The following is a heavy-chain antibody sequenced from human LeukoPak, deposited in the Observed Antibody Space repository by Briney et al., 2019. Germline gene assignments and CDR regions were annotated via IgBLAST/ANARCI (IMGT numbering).Heavy chain of an antibody. Sequence: ASVKVSCTASGYTFTIYYMHWVRQAPGQGLEWMGIINPSGGSTSYAQKFQGRVTMTRDMSASTVYMELSSLRSEDTAVYYCARRGIAAAGRPFDYWGQGTLVTVSS. V-gene: IGHV1-46*01. CDR3: ARRGIAAAGRPFDY. CDR1: GYTFTIYY. J-gene: IGHJ4*02. D-gene: IGHD6-13*01. CDR2: INPSGGST.